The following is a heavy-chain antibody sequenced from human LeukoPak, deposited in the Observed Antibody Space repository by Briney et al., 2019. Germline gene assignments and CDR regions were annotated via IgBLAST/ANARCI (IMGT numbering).Heavy chain of an antibody. CDR1: GGSISSSSYY. CDR2: IYYSGST. V-gene: IGHV4-39*01. D-gene: IGHD6-13*01. J-gene: IGHJ4*02. CDR3: ARQPSRWYWIFGYFDY. Sequence: KPSETPSLTCTVSGGSISSSSYYWGWIRQPPGKGLEWIGSIYYSGSTYYNPSLKSRVTISVDTSKNKFSLKLSSVTAADTAVYYCARQPSRWYWIFGYFDYWGQGTLVTVSS.